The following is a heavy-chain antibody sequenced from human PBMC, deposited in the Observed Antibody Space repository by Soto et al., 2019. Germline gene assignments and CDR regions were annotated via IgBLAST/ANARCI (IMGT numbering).Heavy chain of an antibody. CDR3: TKSPGSGTFYNHFDY. Sequence: GGSLRLSCATSGFTFDDYAMHWVRQAPGKGLEWVSGISWNSGSIGYADSVKGRFTISRDNAKNSLYLQMNSLRAEDTAFYYCTKSPGSGTFYNHFDYWGQGILVTVSS. V-gene: IGHV3-9*01. J-gene: IGHJ4*02. CDR1: GFTFDDYA. CDR2: ISWNSGSI. D-gene: IGHD3-10*01.